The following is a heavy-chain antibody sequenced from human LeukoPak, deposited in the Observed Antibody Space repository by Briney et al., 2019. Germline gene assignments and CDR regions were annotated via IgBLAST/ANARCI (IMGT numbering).Heavy chain of an antibody. CDR1: GGTFSSYA. CDR3: ARDGEYCSSTSCPFQH. CDR2: IIPIFGTA. Sequence: SVKVSCKASGGTFSSYAISWVRQAPGQGREWMGGIIPIFGTANYAQKFQGRVTITADESTSTAYMELSSLRSEDTAVYYCARDGEYCSSTSCPFQHWGQGTLVTVSS. D-gene: IGHD2-2*01. J-gene: IGHJ1*01. V-gene: IGHV1-69*01.